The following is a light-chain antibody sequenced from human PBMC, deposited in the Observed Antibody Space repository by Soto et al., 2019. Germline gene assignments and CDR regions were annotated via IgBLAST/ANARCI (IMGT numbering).Light chain of an antibody. CDR1: QSVSSNY. J-gene: IGKJ1*01. Sequence: EIVLTQSPGTLALSPGERATLSCRASQSVSSNYLAWYQLKPGQVPRLLIYGASSRAIDIPNRCSGSGSGTHFSLTLTRLEPEDFAVYYCQQYGSSPPTFGQGNKVDI. CDR2: GAS. V-gene: IGKV3-20*01. CDR3: QQYGSSPPT.